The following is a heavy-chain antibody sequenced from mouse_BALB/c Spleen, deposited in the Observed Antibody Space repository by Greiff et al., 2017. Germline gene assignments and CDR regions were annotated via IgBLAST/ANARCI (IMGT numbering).Heavy chain of an antibody. CDR2: INPSNGRT. J-gene: IGHJ2*01. Sequence: VQLQQSGAELVKPGASVKLSCKASGYTFTSYWMHWVKQRPGQGLEWIGEINPSNGRTNYNEKFKSKATLTVDKSSSTAYMQLSSLTSEDSAVYYCARSDITTVVADYWGQGTTLTVSS. CDR3: ARSDITTVVADY. V-gene: IGHV1S81*02. D-gene: IGHD1-1*01. CDR1: GYTFTSYW.